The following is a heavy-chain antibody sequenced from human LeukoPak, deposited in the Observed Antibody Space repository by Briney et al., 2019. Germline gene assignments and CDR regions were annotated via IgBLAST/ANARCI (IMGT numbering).Heavy chain of an antibody. D-gene: IGHD3-10*01. CDR2: VSGSGDNT. J-gene: IGHJ4*02. V-gene: IGHV3-23*01. CDR1: GFTFSTYA. CDR3: ARAPRAYYGSGSYPYDY. Sequence: GGSLRLSCAASGFTFSTYAMSWVRQAPGKGLEWVSEVSGSGDNTDYADSVKGRFTISRDNSKNTLYLQMNSLRAEDTAVYYCARAPRAYYGSGSYPYDYWGQGTLVTVSS.